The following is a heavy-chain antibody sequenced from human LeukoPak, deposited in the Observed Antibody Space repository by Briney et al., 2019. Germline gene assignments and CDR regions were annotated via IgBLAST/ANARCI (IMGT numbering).Heavy chain of an antibody. CDR2: INPSGGST. CDR1: GYTFTSYY. V-gene: IGHV1-46*01. CDR3: ARGRGRGYSGYDGWYFDL. D-gene: IGHD5-12*01. Sequence: ASVKVSCKASGYTFTSYYMHWVRQAPGQGLEWMGIINPSGGSTSYAKKFQGRVTMTRDTSTSTVYMELSSLRSEDTGVYYCARGRGRGYSGYDGWYFDLWGRGTLVTVSS. J-gene: IGHJ2*01.